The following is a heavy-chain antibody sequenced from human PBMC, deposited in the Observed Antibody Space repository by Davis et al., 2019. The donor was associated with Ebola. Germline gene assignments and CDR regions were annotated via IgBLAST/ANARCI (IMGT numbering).Heavy chain of an antibody. CDR3: ARQGVDGIASYYYYGLDV. Sequence: SETLSLTCTVSGGSITPYYWSWIRQPPGKGLEWIGYIYYSGSTTYSPSLKSRVTISVDTSKNQFSLKLSSVTAADTAVYFCARQGVDGIASYYYYGLDVWGQGTTVTVSS. CDR1: GGSITPYY. D-gene: IGHD6-19*01. J-gene: IGHJ6*02. CDR2: IYYSGST. V-gene: IGHV4-59*08.